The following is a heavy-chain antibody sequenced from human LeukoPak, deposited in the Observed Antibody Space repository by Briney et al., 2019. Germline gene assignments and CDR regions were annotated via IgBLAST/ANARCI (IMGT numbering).Heavy chain of an antibody. CDR2: IYPGDSDT. J-gene: IGHJ4*02. CDR1: GYSFSNYW. V-gene: IGHV5-51*01. D-gene: IGHD3-10*01. CDR3: ARPRYYYGSGIQYYFDY. Sequence: GGSLKISCKGSGYSFSNYWIGWVRQIPGKGLGWVGIIYPGDSDTRYSPSFQGQVTISADKSISTAYLQWSSLKASDTAMYYCARPRYYYGSGIQYYFDYWGQGTLVTVSS.